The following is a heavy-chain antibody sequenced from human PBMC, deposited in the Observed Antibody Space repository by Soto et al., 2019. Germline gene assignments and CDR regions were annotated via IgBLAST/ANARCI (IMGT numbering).Heavy chain of an antibody. CDR3: ARAFWTVAGTRYFDY. J-gene: IGHJ4*02. V-gene: IGHV3-23*01. CDR2: MSGSGGST. D-gene: IGHD6-19*01. CDR1: GFTFSSYA. Sequence: GGSLRLSCGASGFTFSSYAMSWVRQAPGKGLEWVSVMSGSGGSTYYADSVKGRFTISRDNSKNTLYLQMNSLRAEDTAVYYCARAFWTVAGTRYFDYWGQGTLVTVSS.